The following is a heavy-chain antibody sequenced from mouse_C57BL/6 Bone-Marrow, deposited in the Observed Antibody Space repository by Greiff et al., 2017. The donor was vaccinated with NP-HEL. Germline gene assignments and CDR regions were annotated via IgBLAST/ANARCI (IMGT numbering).Heavy chain of an antibody. Sequence: VQLQESGPGLVAPSQSLSITCTVSGFSLTSYGVSWVRQPPGTGLEWLGVLWGDGSTNYHSALISRLSISKDNSKSQVFLKLNRLQTDDTATYYCAKQIYYYGSSYGWYFDVWGTGTTVTVSS. CDR1: GFSLTSYG. V-gene: IGHV2-3*01. J-gene: IGHJ1*03. CDR2: LWGDGST. CDR3: AKQIYYYGSSYGWYFDV. D-gene: IGHD1-1*01.